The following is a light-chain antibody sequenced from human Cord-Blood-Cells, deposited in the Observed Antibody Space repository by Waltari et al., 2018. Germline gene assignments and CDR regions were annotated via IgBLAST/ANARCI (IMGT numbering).Light chain of an antibody. J-gene: IGLJ1*01. V-gene: IGLV2-14*01. CDR2: EVS. CDR3: SSYTSSSTLV. Sequence: QSALTQPASVSGSPGQSITISCPRTSSDVGGYNYVSWYQQHPGKATKLMIYEVSNRPSGVSNRFSGSKSGNTASLTISGLQAEDEADYYCSSYTSSSTLVFGTGTKVTVL. CDR1: SSDVGGYNY.